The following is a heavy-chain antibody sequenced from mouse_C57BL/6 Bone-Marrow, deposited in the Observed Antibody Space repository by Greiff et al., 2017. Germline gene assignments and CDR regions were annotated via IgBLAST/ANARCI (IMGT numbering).Heavy chain of an antibody. CDR2: INPYNGDT. Sequence: VQLQQSGPELVKPGDSVKISCKASGYSFTGYFMNWVMQSHGKSLEWIGRINPYNGDTFYNQKFKGKATLTVDKSSSTAHMDLRSLTSEDSAVYYCARSGDYDGYSYGYFDVWGTGTTGTVSS. CDR3: ARSGDYDGYSYGYFDV. J-gene: IGHJ1*03. D-gene: IGHD2-3*01. V-gene: IGHV1-20*01. CDR1: GYSFTGYF.